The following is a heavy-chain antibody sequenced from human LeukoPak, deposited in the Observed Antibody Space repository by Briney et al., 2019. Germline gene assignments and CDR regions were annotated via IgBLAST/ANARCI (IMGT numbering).Heavy chain of an antibody. J-gene: IGHJ4*02. CDR1: GYTLTELS. D-gene: IGHD1-7*01. CDR3: STVRTGTPPPDYYFDY. Sequence: ASVTVSCTVSGYTLTELSMHWVRQAPGKGLEWMGGFDPEDGETIYAQKFQGRVTMTEDTATDTAYMELSSLRSEDTAVYYCSTVRTGTPPPDYYFDYWGQGTLLTVSS. CDR2: FDPEDGET. V-gene: IGHV1-24*01.